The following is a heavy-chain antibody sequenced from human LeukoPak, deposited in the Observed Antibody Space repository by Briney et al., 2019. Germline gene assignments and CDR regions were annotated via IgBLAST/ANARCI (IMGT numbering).Heavy chain of an antibody. Sequence: SETLSLTCTASGGSISSYYWSWIRQPPGKGLEWIGYIYYSGSTNYNPSLKSRVTISVDTSKNQFSLKLSSVTAADTAVYYCARLDYYDSSGYYLDYWGQGTLVTVSS. J-gene: IGHJ4*02. V-gene: IGHV4-59*08. D-gene: IGHD3-22*01. CDR1: GGSISSYY. CDR2: IYYSGST. CDR3: ARLDYYDSSGYYLDY.